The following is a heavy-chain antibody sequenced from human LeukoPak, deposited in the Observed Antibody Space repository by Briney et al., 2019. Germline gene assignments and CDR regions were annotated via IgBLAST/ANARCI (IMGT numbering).Heavy chain of an antibody. V-gene: IGHV3-48*03. D-gene: IGHD3-10*02. CDR1: GFTFSSYE. CDR2: ISSSSSTI. Sequence: GGSLRLSCAASGFTFSSYEMNWVRQAPGKGLEWVSYISSSSSTIYYADSVKGRFTISRDNAKNSLYLQMNSLRAEDTAVYYCAELGITMIGGVWGKGATVTISS. CDR3: AELGITMIGGV. J-gene: IGHJ6*04.